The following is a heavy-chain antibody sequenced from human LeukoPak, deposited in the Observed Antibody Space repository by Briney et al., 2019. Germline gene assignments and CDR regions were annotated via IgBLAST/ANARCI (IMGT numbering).Heavy chain of an antibody. J-gene: IGHJ4*02. Sequence: GGSLRLSCAASGFTFSSYAMHWVRQAPGKGLEWVAVIWYDGSNKQYADSVKGRFTISRDNSKNTLYLQMNSLRAEDTAVYYCARVAMSDSSGYCDYWGQGTLVTVSS. V-gene: IGHV3-33*01. CDR1: GFTFSSYA. CDR2: IWYDGSNK. D-gene: IGHD3-22*01. CDR3: ARVAMSDSSGYCDY.